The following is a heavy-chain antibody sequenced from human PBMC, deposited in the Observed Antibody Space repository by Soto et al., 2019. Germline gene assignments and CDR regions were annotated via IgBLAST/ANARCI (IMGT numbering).Heavy chain of an antibody. CDR1: ADTFTSDD. D-gene: IGHD3-16*01. CDR3: ARAYGGVYGIIIGGTNWVGH. CDR2: INPNGGST. J-gene: IGHJ5*02. Sequence: ASVKVSCKAPADTFTSDDINWVRQAPGQGRGWMCIINPNGGSTRYAQKFQGRVTLTRDTPASTVYMEMRNLRSDDTALYFCARAYGGVYGIIIGGTNWVGHWGQRNMVTVSS. V-gene: IGHV1-46*01.